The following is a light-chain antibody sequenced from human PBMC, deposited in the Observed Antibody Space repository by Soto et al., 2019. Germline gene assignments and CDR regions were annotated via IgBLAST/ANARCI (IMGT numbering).Light chain of an antibody. CDR2: KAS. Sequence: DIQMTQSPSTLSASVVDRVTITCRASQSISIWLAWYQQKPGKAPKFLVYKASILESGVPSRFSGSGSGTEFTLTISSLQPDDFATYYCQQYESLPYTFGQGTEVEIK. CDR1: QSISIW. V-gene: IGKV1-5*03. J-gene: IGKJ2*01. CDR3: QQYESLPYT.